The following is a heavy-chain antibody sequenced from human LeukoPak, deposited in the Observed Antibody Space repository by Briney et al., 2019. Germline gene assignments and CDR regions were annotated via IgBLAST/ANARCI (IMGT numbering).Heavy chain of an antibody. CDR2: INHSGST. Sequence: PSETLSLTCAVYGGSFSGYYWSWLRQPPGKGLEWIGEINHSGSTNYNPSLKSRVTISVDTSKNQFSLKLSPVTAADTAVYYCARGVADYYYYMDVWGKGTTVTVSS. D-gene: IGHD2-15*01. CDR1: GGSFSGYY. CDR3: ARGVADYYYYMDV. J-gene: IGHJ6*03. V-gene: IGHV4-34*01.